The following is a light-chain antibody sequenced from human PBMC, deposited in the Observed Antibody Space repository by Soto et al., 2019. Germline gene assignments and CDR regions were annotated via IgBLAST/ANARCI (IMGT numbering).Light chain of an antibody. CDR1: SSDVGGYNY. CDR2: EVS. V-gene: IGLV2-14*01. CDR3: NSYSTSSALVA. Sequence: QSALTQPASVSGSPGQSITISCTGTSSDVGGYNYVSWYQQHPGKAPKLMIYEVSSRPSGVSNRFSGSKSGNTASLTISGLQAEDEADYYCNSYSTSSALVAFGGGTQLTVL. J-gene: IGLJ2*01.